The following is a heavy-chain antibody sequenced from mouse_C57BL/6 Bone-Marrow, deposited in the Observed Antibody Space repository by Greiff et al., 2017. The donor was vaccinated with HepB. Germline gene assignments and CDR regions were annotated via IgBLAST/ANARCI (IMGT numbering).Heavy chain of an antibody. CDR2: ITHSGET. D-gene: IGHD2-5*01. CDR3: AGAYSNYYAMDY. CDR1: GFPITSGYY. J-gene: IGHJ4*01. Sequence: VKLVESGPGLVKPSQSLFLTCSITGFPITSGYYWIWIRQSPGKPLEWMGYITHSGETFYNPSLQSPISITRETSKNQFFLQLNSVTTEDTAMYYCAGAYSNYYAMDYWGQGTSVTVSS. V-gene: IGHV12-3*01.